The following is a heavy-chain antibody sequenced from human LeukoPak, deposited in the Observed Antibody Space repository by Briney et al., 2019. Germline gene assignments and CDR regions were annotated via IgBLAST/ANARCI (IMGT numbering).Heavy chain of an antibody. CDR1: GFAFSSSP. V-gene: IGHV3-48*02. CDR3: ARDSAYAFDI. Sequence: GGSLRLSCAASGFAFSSSPMNWVRQAPGKGLEWVSYSRNSQNIYYAASVEGRVTISRDNAKNSLYLQMNSLRDEDTAVYYCARDSAYAFDIWGQGTKVTVSS. CDR2: SRNSQNI. D-gene: IGHD6-19*01. J-gene: IGHJ3*02.